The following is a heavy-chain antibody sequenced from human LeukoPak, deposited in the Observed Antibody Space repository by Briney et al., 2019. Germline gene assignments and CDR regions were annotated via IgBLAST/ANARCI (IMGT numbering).Heavy chain of an antibody. Sequence: SETLSLTCTVSGDSISSYYGSWIRQPPGKGLEWIGYIYYSGSTNYNPSLKSRVTISVDTSKNQFSLKLSSVTAADTAVYYCARGVAVAGPFDYWGQGTLVTVSS. V-gene: IGHV4-59*01. J-gene: IGHJ4*02. CDR3: ARGVAVAGPFDY. D-gene: IGHD6-19*01. CDR1: GDSISSYY. CDR2: IYYSGST.